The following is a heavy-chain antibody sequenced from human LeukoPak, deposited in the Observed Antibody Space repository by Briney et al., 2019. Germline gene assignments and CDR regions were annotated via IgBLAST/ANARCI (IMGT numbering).Heavy chain of an antibody. CDR2: INTNTGNP. CDR1: GYTFTSYA. CDR3: AREGPAGITADAFDI. D-gene: IGHD6-19*01. V-gene: IGHV7-4-1*02. J-gene: IGHJ3*02. Sequence: GASVKVSCKASGYTFTSYAMNWVRQAPGQGLEWMGWINTNTGNPTYAQGFTGRFVFSLDTSVSTAYLQISSLKAEDTAVYYCAREGPAGITADAFDIWGQGTMVTVSS.